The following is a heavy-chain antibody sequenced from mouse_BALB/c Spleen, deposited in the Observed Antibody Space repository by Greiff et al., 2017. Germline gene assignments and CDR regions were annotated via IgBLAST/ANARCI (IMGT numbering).Heavy chain of an antibody. J-gene: IGHJ4*01. CDR2: ISSGGST. V-gene: IGHV5-6-5*01. CDR3: ARDRGYYPYYYAMDY. D-gene: IGHD2-3*01. CDR1: GFTFSSYA. Sequence: EVMLVESGGGLVKPGGSLKLSCAASGFTFSSYAMSWVRQTPEKRLEWVASISSGGSTYYPDSVKGRFTISRDNARNILYLQMSSLRSEDTAMYYCARDRGYYPYYYAMDYWGQGTSVTVSS.